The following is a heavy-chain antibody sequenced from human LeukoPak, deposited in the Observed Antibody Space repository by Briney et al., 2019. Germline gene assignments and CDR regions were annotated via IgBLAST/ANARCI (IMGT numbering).Heavy chain of an antibody. D-gene: IGHD2-2*01. Sequence: PSETLSLTCALYGGSFSGYYWSWIRQPPGKGLEWIGEINHSGSTNYNPSLKSRVTISVDTSKNQFSLKLSSVTAADTAVYYCARGGRGGYCSSTSCTNWFDPWGQGTLVTVSS. J-gene: IGHJ5*02. CDR3: ARGGRGGYCSSTSCTNWFDP. CDR1: GGSFSGYY. V-gene: IGHV4-34*01. CDR2: INHSGST.